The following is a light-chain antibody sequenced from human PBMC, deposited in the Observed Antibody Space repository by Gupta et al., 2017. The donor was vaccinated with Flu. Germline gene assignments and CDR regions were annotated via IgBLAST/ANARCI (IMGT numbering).Light chain of an antibody. CDR3: QLGGGSPPIT. V-gene: IGKV3-20*01. Sequence: EIVLTQFPGTLSLSPGESATLSCRASQNIDNNYLAWYRHNPGQAPRLLIFGVSNRATGIPDRFSDGGYGTDFTLTISMREPEDFAVYYCQLGGGSPPITFGGGTRVEIK. CDR2: GVS. J-gene: IGKJ4*01. CDR1: QNIDNNY.